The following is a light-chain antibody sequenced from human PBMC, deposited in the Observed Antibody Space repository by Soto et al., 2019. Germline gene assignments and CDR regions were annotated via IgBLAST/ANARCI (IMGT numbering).Light chain of an antibody. CDR1: QSVSSN. J-gene: IGKJ1*01. CDR2: GAS. CDR3: QQYNKWPPT. Sequence: EIVMTQSPATLSVSPGERATLSCRASQSVSSNLAWFQQKPGQAPRLLIYGASTRDTGISARFSGSGSGTEFTLTISSLQSGDFAVCHCQQYNKWPPTFGQGTKVDVK. V-gene: IGKV3-15*01.